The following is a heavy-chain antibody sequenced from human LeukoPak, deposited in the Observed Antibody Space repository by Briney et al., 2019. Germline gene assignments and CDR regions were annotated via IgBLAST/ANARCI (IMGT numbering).Heavy chain of an antibody. CDR3: AKEQDPYGSGSYPYYFDY. J-gene: IGHJ4*02. Sequence: GGSLRLSCAASGFTFSSYGMHWVRQAPGKGLEWVAVISYDGSNKYYADSVKGRFTISRDNSKNTLYLQMNSLRAEDTAVYYCAKEQDPYGSGSYPYYFDYWGQGTLVTVSS. V-gene: IGHV3-30*18. D-gene: IGHD3-10*01. CDR2: ISYDGSNK. CDR1: GFTFSSYG.